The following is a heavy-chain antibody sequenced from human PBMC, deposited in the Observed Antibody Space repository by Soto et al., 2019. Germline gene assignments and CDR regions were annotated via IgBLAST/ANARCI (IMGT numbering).Heavy chain of an antibody. CDR1: GGSLSIGRYP. Sequence: TLSLTCAVSGGSLSIGRYPWTWNRQPPGKDLGSISYIYAGKNTYYSLTLRSLVTIALDTTKSLVSLRFISVTAADTAVYYCARLGGDAFYPWGQGTLVTVSS. V-gene: IGHV4-30-2*01. D-gene: IGHD4-17*01. CDR2: IYAGKNT. J-gene: IGHJ5*02. CDR3: ARLGGDAFYP.